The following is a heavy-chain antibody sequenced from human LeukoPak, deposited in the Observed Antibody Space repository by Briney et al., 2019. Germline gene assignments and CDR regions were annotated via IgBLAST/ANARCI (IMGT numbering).Heavy chain of an antibody. CDR1: GFTFSTYA. V-gene: IGHV3-21*01. D-gene: IGHD6-13*01. J-gene: IGHJ4*02. CDR2: ISTGSTNI. CDR3: ARSSSWYSLLFYFDY. Sequence: GGSLRLSCAASGFTFSTYAMSWVRQAPGKGLEWVSYISTGSTNIFYADSFKGRFTISRDNAQNSLYLQMNSLRAEDTAVYYCARSSSWYSLLFYFDYWGQGTLVTVSS.